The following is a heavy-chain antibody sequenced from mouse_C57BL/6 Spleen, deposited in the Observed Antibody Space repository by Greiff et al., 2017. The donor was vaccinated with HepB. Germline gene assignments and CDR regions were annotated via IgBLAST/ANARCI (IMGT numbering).Heavy chain of an antibody. CDR1: GYTFSSYW. V-gene: IGHV1-72*01. D-gene: IGHD1-1*01. CDR3: ARDITTVVHWYFDV. Sequence: QVQLKQPGAELVKPGASVKLSCKASGYTFSSYWMHWVKQRPGRGLEWIGRIDPNSGGTKYNEKFKSKATLTVDKPSSTAYMQLSSLTSEDSAVYYCARDITTVVHWYFDVWGTGTTVTVSS. CDR2: IDPNSGGT. J-gene: IGHJ1*03.